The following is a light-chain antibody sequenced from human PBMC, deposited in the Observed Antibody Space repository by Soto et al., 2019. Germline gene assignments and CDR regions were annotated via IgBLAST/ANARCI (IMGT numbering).Light chain of an antibody. CDR3: QQYGISQNT. CDR2: GAS. CDR1: QRVSSGY. V-gene: IGKV3-20*01. Sequence: ETVMTQSPGTLSLSPGERATLSCRASQRVSSGYLAWYQQKPGQAPRLLIFGASNRATGIPDRFNGSGSGTDFTLTISRLEPEDFAVYYCQQYGISQNTFGQGTKLEIK. J-gene: IGKJ2*01.